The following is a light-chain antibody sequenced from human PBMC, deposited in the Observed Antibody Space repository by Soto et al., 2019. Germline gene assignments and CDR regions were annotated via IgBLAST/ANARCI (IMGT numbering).Light chain of an antibody. Sequence: EIVMTQSPATLSVSPGERATLSCRASHSVRSDLAWYQQQPGQPPRLLMSGTSNRATGTPDRFSGSGSGTDFTPTISRLEPEDFAVYYCQQYGSPPITFGQGTRLEIK. J-gene: IGKJ5*01. V-gene: IGKV3-20*01. CDR1: HSVRSD. CDR2: GTS. CDR3: QQYGSPPIT.